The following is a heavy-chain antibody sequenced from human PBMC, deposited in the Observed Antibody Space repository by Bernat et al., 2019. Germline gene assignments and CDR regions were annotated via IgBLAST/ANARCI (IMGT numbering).Heavy chain of an antibody. V-gene: IGHV3-30*02. CDR2: IRYDGSNK. D-gene: IGHD4-11*01. J-gene: IGHJ4*02. CDR1: GFTFSSYG. CDR3: AKDTGPNGNCDY. Sequence: QVQLVESGGGVVQPGGSLRLSCAASGFTFSSYGMHWVRQAPGKGLEWVAFIRYDGSNKYYADSVKGRFTISRDNSKNTLYLQMNSLRAEDTAVYYCAKDTGPNGNCDYWGQGPLVTVSS.